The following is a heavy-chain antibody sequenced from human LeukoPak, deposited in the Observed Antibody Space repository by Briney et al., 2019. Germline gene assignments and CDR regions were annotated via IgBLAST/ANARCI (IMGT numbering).Heavy chain of an antibody. D-gene: IGHD3-3*01. CDR2: IYPGDSDT. J-gene: IGHJ4*02. CDR1: GYSFTSYW. Sequence: GESLKISCKGSGYSFTSYWIGWVRQMPGKGLEWMGIIYPGDSDTRYSPSFQGQVTISADKSISTAYLQWSSLKASDTAMYYCASTAAHDFWNGYYSYWGQGTLVTVSS. V-gene: IGHV5-51*01. CDR3: ASTAAHDFWNGYYSY.